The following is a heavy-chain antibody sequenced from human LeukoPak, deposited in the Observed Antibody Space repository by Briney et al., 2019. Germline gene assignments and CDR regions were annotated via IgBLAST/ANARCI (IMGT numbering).Heavy chain of an antibody. CDR1: GGSISSGGYY. D-gene: IGHD6-13*01. J-gene: IGHJ4*02. CDR3: ARAIAAAGFRPFDY. Sequence: PSETLSLTCTVSGGSISSGGYYWSWIRQHPGKGLEWIGYIYYSGSTYYNPSLKSRVTISVDTSKNQFSLKLSSVTAADTAVYYCARAIAAAGFRPFDYWGQGTLVTVSS. CDR2: IYYSGST. V-gene: IGHV4-31*03.